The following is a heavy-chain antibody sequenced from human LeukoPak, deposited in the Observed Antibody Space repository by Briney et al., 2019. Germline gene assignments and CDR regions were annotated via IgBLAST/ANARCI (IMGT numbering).Heavy chain of an antibody. V-gene: IGHV1-2*02. CDR2: INPNSGGT. CDR1: GYTFTGYY. D-gene: IGHD3-9*01. CDR3: AREVRYRSGYMDV. Sequence: ASVKVSCKASGYTFTGYYMHWARQAPGQGLEWMGWINPNSGGTNYAQKFQGRVTMTRDTSISTAYMELSRLRSDDTAVYYCAREVRYRSGYMDVWGKGTTVTVSS. J-gene: IGHJ6*03.